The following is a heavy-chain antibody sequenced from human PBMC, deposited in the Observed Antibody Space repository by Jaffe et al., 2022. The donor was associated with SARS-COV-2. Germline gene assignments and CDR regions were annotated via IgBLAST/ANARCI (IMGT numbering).Heavy chain of an antibody. Sequence: QVQLQQWGAGLLKPSETLSLTCAVYGGSFSGYYWSWIRQPPGKGLEWIGEINHSGSTNYNPSLKSRVTISVDTSKNQFSLKLSSVTAADTAVYYCAREKVIEYVSSFGFDLWGQGSLVTVSS. CDR3: AREKVIEYVSSFGFDL. J-gene: IGHJ4*02. CDR1: GGSFSGYY. D-gene: IGHD6-6*01. CDR2: INHSGST. V-gene: IGHV4-34*01.